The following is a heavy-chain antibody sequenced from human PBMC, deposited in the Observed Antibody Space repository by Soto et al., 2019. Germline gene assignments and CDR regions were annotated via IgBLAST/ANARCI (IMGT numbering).Heavy chain of an antibody. CDR1: GGSFSGYY. D-gene: IGHD3-10*01. V-gene: IGHV4-34*01. J-gene: IGHJ4*02. CDR2: INHSGST. Sequence: SETLSLTCAVYGGSFSGYYWSWIRQPPGKGLEWIGEINHSGSTNYNPSLKSRVTISVDTSKNQFSLKLSSVTAADTAVYYCARVRYRTMVRGGRPFDYWGQGTLVTVSS. CDR3: ARVRYRTMVRGGRPFDY.